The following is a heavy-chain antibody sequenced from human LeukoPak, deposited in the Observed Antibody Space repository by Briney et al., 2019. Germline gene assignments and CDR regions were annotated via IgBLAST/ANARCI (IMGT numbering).Heavy chain of an antibody. D-gene: IGHD6-6*01. CDR3: ARGGEDSSSSDDAFDI. J-gene: IGHJ3*02. Sequence: SETLSLTCTVPGGSITSYYWTWIRQPPGKGLEWIGEINHSGSTNYNPSLKSRVTISVDTSKNQFSLKLSSVTAADTAVYYCARGGEDSSSSDDAFDIWGQGTMVTVSS. CDR2: INHSGST. CDR1: GGSITSYY. V-gene: IGHV4-34*01.